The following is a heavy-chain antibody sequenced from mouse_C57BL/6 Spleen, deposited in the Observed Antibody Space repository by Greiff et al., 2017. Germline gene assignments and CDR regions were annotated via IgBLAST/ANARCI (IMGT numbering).Heavy chain of an antibody. CDR3: ARGNGKLDY. Sequence: VQLQQSGPELVKPGASVKISCKASGYTFTDYYMNWVKQSHGKSLEWIGDINPNNGGTSYNQKFKGKATLTVDKSSSTAYMELRSLTSEDSAVYYCARGNGKLDYWGQGTTLTVSS. CDR2: INPNNGGT. CDR1: GYTFTDYY. D-gene: IGHD2-1*01. J-gene: IGHJ2*01. V-gene: IGHV1-26*01.